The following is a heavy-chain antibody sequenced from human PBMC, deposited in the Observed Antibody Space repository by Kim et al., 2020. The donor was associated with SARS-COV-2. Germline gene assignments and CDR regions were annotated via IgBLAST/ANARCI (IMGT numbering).Heavy chain of an antibody. CDR1: GGSISSSSYY. J-gene: IGHJ4*02. V-gene: IGHV4-39*01. D-gene: IGHD1-26*01. Sequence: SETLSLTCTVSGGSISSSSYYWGWIRQPPGKGLEWIGSIYYSGSTYYNPSLKSRVTISVDTSKNQFSLKLSSVTAADTAVYYCASHSFSEWELRYSFDYWGQGTLVTVSS. CDR3: ASHSFSEWELRYSFDY. CDR2: IYYSGST.